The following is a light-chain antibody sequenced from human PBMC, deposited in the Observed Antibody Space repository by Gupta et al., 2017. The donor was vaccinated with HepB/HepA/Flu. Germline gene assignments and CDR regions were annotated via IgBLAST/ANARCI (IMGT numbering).Light chain of an antibody. J-gene: IGKJ2*02. CDR1: QSISSY. Sequence: IQMTHSPSSLSASVGDRVTITCRASQSISSYLNWYQQKPGKAPKLLIYAASRLQSGVPSRFSGSGSGTDFTLTISSLQPEDFATYYCQQSNSTPCIFGQGTKLEIK. CDR2: AAS. V-gene: IGKV1-39*01. CDR3: QQSNSTPCI.